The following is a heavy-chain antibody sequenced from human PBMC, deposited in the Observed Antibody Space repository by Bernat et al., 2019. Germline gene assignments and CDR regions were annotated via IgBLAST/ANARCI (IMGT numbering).Heavy chain of an antibody. D-gene: IGHD6-13*01. V-gene: IGHV3-33*01. CDR2: IWYDGSNK. CDR1: GFTFSSYG. Sequence: QVQLVESGGGVVQPGRSLRLSCAASGFTFSSYGMHWVRQAPGKGLEWVAGIWYDGSNKYYADSVKGRFTISRDNSKNTLYLQMNSLRAEDTAVYYCARDKTPTPTYSSSWSARDCWGQGTLVTVSS. J-gene: IGHJ4*02. CDR3: ARDKTPTPTYSSSWSARDC.